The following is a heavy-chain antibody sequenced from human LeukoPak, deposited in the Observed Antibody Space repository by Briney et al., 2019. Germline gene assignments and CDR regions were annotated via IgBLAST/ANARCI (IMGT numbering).Heavy chain of an antibody. J-gene: IGHJ4*02. CDR3: AKEIQSYIWGIAVAGTSPD. CDR1: GFTFSNYG. D-gene: IGHD6-19*01. CDR2: ISGSGGST. V-gene: IGHV3-23*01. Sequence: GGSLRLSCAASGFTFSNYGMTWVRQAPGKGLEWVSAISGSGGSTYYADSVKGRFTTSRDNSKNTLYLQMNSLRAEDTAVYYCAKEIQSYIWGIAVAGTSPDWGQGTLVTVSS.